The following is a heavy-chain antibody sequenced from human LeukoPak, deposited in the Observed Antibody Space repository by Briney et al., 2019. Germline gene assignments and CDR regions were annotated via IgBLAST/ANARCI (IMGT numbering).Heavy chain of an antibody. Sequence: KPGGSLRLSCAASGFTFSSYSMNWVRQAPGKGLEWVSSINILSNYIYYADSVKGRFTISRDNAKNSLYLQMNSLRAEDTAVYYCARTRHSAFDIWGQGTLVTVSS. CDR2: INILSNYI. J-gene: IGHJ3*02. V-gene: IGHV3-21*01. CDR1: GFTFSSYS. CDR3: ARTRHSAFDI.